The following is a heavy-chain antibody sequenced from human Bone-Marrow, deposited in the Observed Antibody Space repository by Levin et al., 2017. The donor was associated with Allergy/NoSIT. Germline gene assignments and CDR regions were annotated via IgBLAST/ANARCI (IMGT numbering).Heavy chain of an antibody. CDR3: TRGDSTLDLFPGFGEDH. CDR1: GFTLGDFV. J-gene: IGHJ4*02. CDR2: IRQERNGGTA. Sequence: GGSLRLSCTASGFTLGDFVVSWIRQAPGAGLEWVGFIRQERNGGTAEYAASVKGRFTISRDDSKSIAYLHMNSLKTEDTARYYCTRGDSTLDLFPGFGEDHWGQGTLVAVSS. V-gene: IGHV3-49*03. D-gene: IGHD3-10*01.